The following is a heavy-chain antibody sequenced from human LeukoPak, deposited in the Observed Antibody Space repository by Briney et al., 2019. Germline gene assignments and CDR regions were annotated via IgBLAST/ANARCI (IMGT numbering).Heavy chain of an antibody. Sequence: PGGSLRLSCAASGFTFSSYAMHWVRQAPGKGLEWVAVISYDGSNKYYADSVKGRFTISRDNSKNTLYLQMNSLRAEDTAVYYCARDGGILTGYYSRGNAFDIWGQGTMVTVSS. J-gene: IGHJ3*02. CDR1: GFTFSSYA. D-gene: IGHD3-9*01. CDR3: ARDGGILTGYYSRGNAFDI. V-gene: IGHV3-30-3*01. CDR2: ISYDGSNK.